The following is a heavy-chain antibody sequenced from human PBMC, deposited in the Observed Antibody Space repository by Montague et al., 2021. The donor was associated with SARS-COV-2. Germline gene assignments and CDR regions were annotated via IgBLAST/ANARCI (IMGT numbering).Heavy chain of an antibody. CDR3: ARIPVGSKYYFDF. CDR1: GDSVSSNIAT. D-gene: IGHD2-2*01. Sequence: CAISGDSVSSNIATWNWIRQSPSRGLEWLGRTYYMSKWYNDYAESVKSRITIDPDTSKHQFSLHLNSVTPDDTAVYYCARIPVGSKYYFDFWGQGTLVTVAS. V-gene: IGHV6-1*01. CDR2: TYYMSKWYN. J-gene: IGHJ4*02.